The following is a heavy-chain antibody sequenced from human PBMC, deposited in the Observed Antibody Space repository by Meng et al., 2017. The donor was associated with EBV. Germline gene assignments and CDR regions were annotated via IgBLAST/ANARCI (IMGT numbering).Heavy chain of an antibody. V-gene: IGHV1-3*01. CDR3: ARRGGVADWFDP. D-gene: IGHD2-15*01. CDR1: GYTFTSYA. J-gene: IGHJ5*02. Sequence: QVQLGQAGAEVKKPWASVKVSCKASGYTFTSYAMHWVRQAPGQRLEWMGWINAGNGNTKYSQKFQGRVTITRDTSASTAYMELSSLRSEDTAVYYCARRGGVADWFDPWGQGTLVTVSS. CDR2: INAGNGNT.